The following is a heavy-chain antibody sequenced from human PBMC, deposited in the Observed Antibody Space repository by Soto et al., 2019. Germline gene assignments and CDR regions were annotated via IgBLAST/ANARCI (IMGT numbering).Heavy chain of an antibody. D-gene: IGHD3-9*01. CDR3: VRDRPNTESLTGYFAT. Sequence: PGGSLRLSCEASGFVFRTFRMHWVRRAPGKGLEWLATIRFDGSTARYAESVRGRFKISRDNSMNTLYLQLDTLRVEDTAVYYCVRDRPNTESLTGYFATWGQGTPVTVSS. CDR1: GFVFRTFR. CDR2: IRFDGSTA. J-gene: IGHJ4*02. V-gene: IGHV3-33*01.